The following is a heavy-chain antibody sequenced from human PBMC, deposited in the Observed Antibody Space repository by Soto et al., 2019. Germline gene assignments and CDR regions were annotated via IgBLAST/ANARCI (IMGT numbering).Heavy chain of an antibody. CDR2: MNPNSGNT. Sequence: ASVKVSCKASGYTFTSYDINWVRQATGQGLEWMGWMNPNSGNTGYAQKFQGRVTMTRNTSISTAYMELSSLRSEDTAVYYCARVAATLYGMDVWGQGTTVTVS. J-gene: IGHJ6*02. CDR1: GYTFTSYD. D-gene: IGHD2-15*01. V-gene: IGHV1-8*01. CDR3: ARVAATLYGMDV.